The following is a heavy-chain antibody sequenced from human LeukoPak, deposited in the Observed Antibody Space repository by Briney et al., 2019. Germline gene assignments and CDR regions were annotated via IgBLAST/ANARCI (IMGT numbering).Heavy chain of an antibody. J-gene: IGHJ6*02. CDR2: ISYDGSNK. D-gene: IGHD5-18*01. CDR1: GFTFSSYG. V-gene: IGHV3-30*18. Sequence: QPGRSLRLSCAASGFTFSSYGMHWVRQAPGKGLEWVAVISYDGSNKYYADSVKGRFTISRYNSKNTLYLQMNSLRAEDTAVYYCAKDTGGYSYGYGDYYYYGMDVWGQETRDTVSS. CDR3: AKDTGGYSYGYGDYYYYGMDV.